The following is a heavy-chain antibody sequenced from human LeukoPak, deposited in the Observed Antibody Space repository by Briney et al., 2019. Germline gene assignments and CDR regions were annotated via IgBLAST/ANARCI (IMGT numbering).Heavy chain of an antibody. V-gene: IGHV4-31*03. J-gene: IGHJ4*02. CDR1: GGSISSGGYY. CDR2: IYYSGGT. D-gene: IGHD6-25*01. Sequence: PSETLSLTCTVSGGSISSGGYYWSWIRQHPGKGLEWIGYIYYSGGTYYNPSLKSRISISVDTSKIQFSLKLSSVTAADTAVYYCARAHEEQRLIWFDCWGQGTLVTVSS. CDR3: ARAHEEQRLIWFDC.